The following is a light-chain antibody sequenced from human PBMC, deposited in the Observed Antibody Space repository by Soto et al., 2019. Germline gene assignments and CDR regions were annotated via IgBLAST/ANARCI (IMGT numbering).Light chain of an antibody. CDR2: DVS. V-gene: IGLV2-11*01. J-gene: IGLJ2*01. Sequence: QSALTQPRSVSGSPGQSVTISCTGTSSGVGGYNYVSWYQQPPGKAPKLMIYDVSERPSGVPDRFSGSKSGNTASLTISGLQAEDEADYYCCSYAASYTFVVFGGGTQLTVL. CDR1: SSGVGGYNY. CDR3: CSYAASYTFVV.